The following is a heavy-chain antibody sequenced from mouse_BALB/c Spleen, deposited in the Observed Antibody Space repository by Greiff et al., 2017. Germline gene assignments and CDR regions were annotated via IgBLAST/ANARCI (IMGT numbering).Heavy chain of an antibody. D-gene: IGHD2-3*01. CDR2: IWSGGST. J-gene: IGHJ4*01. CDR3: ARVMTPYYYAMDY. CDR1: GFSLTSYG. V-gene: IGHV2-4-1*01. Sequence: VQLVESGPGLVQPSQSLSITCTVSGFSLTSYGVHWVRQSPGKGLEWLGVIWSGGSTDYNAAFISRLSISKDNSKSQVFFKMNSLQADDTAIYYCARVMTPYYYAMDYWGQGTSVTVSS.